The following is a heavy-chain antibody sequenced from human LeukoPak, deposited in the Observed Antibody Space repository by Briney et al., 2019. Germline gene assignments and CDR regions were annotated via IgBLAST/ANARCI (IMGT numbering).Heavy chain of an antibody. J-gene: IGHJ4*02. CDR3: ATEITMVRGAIDY. V-gene: IGHV1-18*01. Sequence: ASVKVSCKASGYTFTSYGISWVRQAPGQGLEWMGWISAYNGNTNYAQKLQGRVTMTEDTSTDTAYMELSSLRSEDTAVYYCATEITMVRGAIDYWGQGTLVTVSS. D-gene: IGHD3-10*01. CDR2: ISAYNGNT. CDR1: GYTFTSYG.